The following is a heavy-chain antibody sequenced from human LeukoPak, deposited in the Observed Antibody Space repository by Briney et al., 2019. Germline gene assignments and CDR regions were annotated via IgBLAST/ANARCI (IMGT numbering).Heavy chain of an antibody. D-gene: IGHD1-1*01. Sequence: GASVKVSCKASGYTFTSYAMNWVGQAPGQGREWMGWISAYNGNTNYAQKLQGRVTMTTDTSPSTAYMELRSLRSDDTAVYYCARDQGGWNDNSAYYYYYYMDVWGTGTTVTVSS. CDR1: GYTFTSYA. V-gene: IGHV1-18*01. J-gene: IGHJ6*03. CDR2: ISAYNGNT. CDR3: ARDQGGWNDNSAYYYYYYMDV.